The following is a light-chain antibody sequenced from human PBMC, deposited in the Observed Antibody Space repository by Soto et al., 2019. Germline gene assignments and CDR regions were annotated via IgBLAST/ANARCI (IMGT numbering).Light chain of an antibody. J-gene: IGLJ1*01. CDR1: SSDVGSYNL. V-gene: IGLV2-23*01. Sequence: QSVLTQPASVSGSPGQSITISCTGTSSDVGSYNLVSWYQQHPGKAPKLMIYEGSKRPSGVSNRFSGSKSGNTASLTISGLQAEDEADYHCCSYAGSFYVFGTGTKLTVL. CDR3: CSYAGSFYV. CDR2: EGS.